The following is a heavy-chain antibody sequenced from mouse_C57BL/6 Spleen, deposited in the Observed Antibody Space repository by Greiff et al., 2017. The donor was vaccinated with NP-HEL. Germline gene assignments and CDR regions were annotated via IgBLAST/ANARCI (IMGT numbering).Heavy chain of an antibody. CDR2: IRNKANGYTT. CDR1: GFTFTDYY. Sequence: EVKVEESGGGLVQPGGSLSLSCAASGFTFTDYYMSWVRQPPGKALEWLGFIRNKANGYTTEYSASVKGRFTISRDNSQSILYLQMNALRAEDSATYYCARYSNYVEDAMDYWGQGTSVTVSS. D-gene: IGHD2-1*01. CDR3: ARYSNYVEDAMDY. J-gene: IGHJ4*01. V-gene: IGHV7-3*01.